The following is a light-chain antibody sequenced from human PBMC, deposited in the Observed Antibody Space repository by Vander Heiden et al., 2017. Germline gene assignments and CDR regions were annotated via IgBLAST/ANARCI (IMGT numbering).Light chain of an antibody. CDR3: QSYDSSLSGWV. Sequence: LTPPPSLSAAPRPRVTISCTGSSSNIGAGYDVHWYQQLPGTAPKLLIYGNSNRPSGVPDRFSGSKSGTSASLAITGLQAEDEADYYCQSYDSSLSGWVFGGGTKLTVL. J-gene: IGLJ3*02. CDR2: GNS. V-gene: IGLV1-40*01. CDR1: SSNIGAGYD.